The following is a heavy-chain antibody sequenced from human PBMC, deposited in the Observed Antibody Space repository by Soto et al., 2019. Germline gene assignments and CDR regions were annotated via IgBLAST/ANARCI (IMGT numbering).Heavy chain of an antibody. CDR2: ISCDGSNR. J-gene: IGHJ6*02. Sequence: QVQMVESGGGVVQPGRSLRLSCEASGFTSSNYVMHWVRQAPGKGLEWVAAISCDGSNRHYIDSVRGRFTISRDNSKNTLYLEMNSMRGEDAAVYSCARGGPYYGTDVWGQGTTVTVS. V-gene: IGHV3-30*03. CDR1: GFTSSNYV. CDR3: ARGGPYYGTDV.